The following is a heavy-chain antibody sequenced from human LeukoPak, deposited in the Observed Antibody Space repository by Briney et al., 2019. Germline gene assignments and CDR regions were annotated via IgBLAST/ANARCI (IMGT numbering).Heavy chain of an antibody. Sequence: SETLSLTCTVSCGSISIYYWSCIPHPPGGGREGIGYIYYSGSTNYNPSLKSRVTISVDTSKNQFSLKLSSVTAVDTAVYYCATEVNSGYDAYFDYWGQGTLVTVSS. V-gene: IGHV4-59*01. CDR3: ATEVNSGYDAYFDY. D-gene: IGHD5-12*01. J-gene: IGHJ4*02. CDR1: CGSISIYY. CDR2: IYYSGST.